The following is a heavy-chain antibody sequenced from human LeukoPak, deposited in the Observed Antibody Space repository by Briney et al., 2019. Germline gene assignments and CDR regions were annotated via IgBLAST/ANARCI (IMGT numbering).Heavy chain of an antibody. Sequence: GGSLRPSCAASGFTSSSYAISWVRQAPGKGLEWVSGIGGSDDSTYFADSVKGRFTIYREDSKNTLYLQVNSLRAEDTAVYYCAKDRTSSWAGDFDLWGRGTLVTVSS. CDR3: AKDRTSSWAGDFDL. J-gene: IGHJ2*01. V-gene: IGHV3-23*01. CDR1: GFTSSSYA. D-gene: IGHD6-13*01. CDR2: IGGSDDST.